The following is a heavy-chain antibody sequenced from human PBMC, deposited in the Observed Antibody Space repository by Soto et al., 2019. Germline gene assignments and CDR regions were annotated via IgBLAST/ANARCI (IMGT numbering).Heavy chain of an antibody. Sequence: QVQLVESGGGVVQPGRSLRLSCAASGFTFSSYGMHWVRQAPGKGLEWVAVISYDGSNKYYADSVKGRFTISRDNSKNTLYLQMNSLRAEDTAVYYFAKDARVCSSTSWLDYWGQGTLVTVSS. CDR3: AKDARVCSSTSWLDY. J-gene: IGHJ4*02. CDR2: ISYDGSNK. CDR1: GFTFSSYG. D-gene: IGHD2-2*01. V-gene: IGHV3-30*18.